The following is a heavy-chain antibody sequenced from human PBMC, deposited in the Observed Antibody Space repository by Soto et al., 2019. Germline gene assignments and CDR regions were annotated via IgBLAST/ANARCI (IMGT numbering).Heavy chain of an antibody. CDR2: IYYSGNT. D-gene: IGHD5-18*01. V-gene: IGHV4-39*01. Sequence: SETLSLTCTVSGDSTSSSHYYWGWIRQPPGKGLEWIGVIYYSGNTYYSPSLKSRVTMSVDTSNNQFSLKLSSVTAADTAVYYCARLTRGYSYAFDYWGRGALGTVSS. J-gene: IGHJ4*02. CDR3: ARLTRGYSYAFDY. CDR1: GDSTSSSHYY.